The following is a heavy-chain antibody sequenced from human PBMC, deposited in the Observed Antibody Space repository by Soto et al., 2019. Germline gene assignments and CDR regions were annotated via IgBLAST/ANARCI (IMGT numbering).Heavy chain of an antibody. CDR1: GYTFTSHT. CDR3: ARSSFTAVGY. D-gene: IGHD5-18*01. Sequence: QVQLVQSGTEVKKPGASVKVSCKASGYTFTSHTIHWMHQAPGQSLEWMAWINANNDNTKYSHQFQGRVSLTMDTSASTVYMELSSLRSEDTAVYSCARSSFTAVGYWGQGTLVSVSS. V-gene: IGHV1-3*01. J-gene: IGHJ4*02. CDR2: INANNDNT.